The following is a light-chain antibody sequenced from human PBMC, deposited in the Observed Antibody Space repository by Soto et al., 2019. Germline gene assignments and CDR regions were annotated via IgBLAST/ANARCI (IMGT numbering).Light chain of an antibody. Sequence: DIQMTQSPSSLSASVGDRVTITCRASQSISSYLNWYQQKPGKAPKLLIYAASRLQSGVPSRFSGSGSGTDFTLTISSLQPEDFATYYCQQSYSTLSITFGQGTRLEI. J-gene: IGKJ5*01. V-gene: IGKV1-39*01. CDR1: QSISSY. CDR2: AAS. CDR3: QQSYSTLSIT.